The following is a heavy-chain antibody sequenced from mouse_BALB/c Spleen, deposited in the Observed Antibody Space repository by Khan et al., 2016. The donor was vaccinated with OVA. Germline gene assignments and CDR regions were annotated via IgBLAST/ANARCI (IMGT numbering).Heavy chain of an antibody. V-gene: IGHV2-9*02. Sequence: QVQLKQSGPGLVAPSQSLSLTCTVSGFSLTSYGVHWVRQPPGKGLEWLGVIWAGGSTNYNSALMSRLSISKDNSKSQVFLKMNSLQTDDTAMYYCARLEDLWGQGTTLTVSS. CDR1: GFSLTSYG. CDR3: ARLEDL. CDR2: IWAGGST. J-gene: IGHJ2*01.